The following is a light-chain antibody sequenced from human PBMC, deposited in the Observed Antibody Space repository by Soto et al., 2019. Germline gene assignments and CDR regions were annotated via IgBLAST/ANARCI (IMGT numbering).Light chain of an antibody. CDR3: QSYDSGLSRRWV. CDR2: G. J-gene: IGLJ3*02. V-gene: IGLV1-40*01. CDR1: SSNIGAGYP. Sequence: QSVLTQPPSVSGAPGQRVTISCTGSSSNIGAGYPVHWYQQLPGTAPKLLVAGNRPSGVPDRFSVSKSGASASLAITGLQAEDEADYCCQSYDSGLSRRWVFGGGTKLTVL.